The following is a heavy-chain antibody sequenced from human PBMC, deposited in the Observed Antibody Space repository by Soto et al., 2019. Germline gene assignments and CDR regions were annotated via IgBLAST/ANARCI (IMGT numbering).Heavy chain of an antibody. V-gene: IGHV1-69*12. CDR3: ARLPVADLYRDY. Sequence: QVELVQSGAEVKKPGSSVKVSCKASGGTFSSYAISWVRQAPGQGLEWMGGILPIFGTANYAQKFQGRVTITADESTSTAYMELSRLRSEDTAVYYCARLPVADLYRDYWGQGTHFTVAS. CDR2: ILPIFGTA. D-gene: IGHD6-19*01. CDR1: GGTFSSYA. J-gene: IGHJ4*02.